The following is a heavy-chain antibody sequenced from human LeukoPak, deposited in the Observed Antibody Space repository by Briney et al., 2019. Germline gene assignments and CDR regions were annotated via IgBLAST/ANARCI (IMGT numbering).Heavy chain of an antibody. CDR1: GFTFSSYG. CDR3: ARLRYFDWPYFDY. V-gene: IGHV3-23*01. Sequence: GGSLRLSCAASGFTFSSYGMSWVRQAPGKGLEWVSAVSGSGGSTYYADSVKGRFTISRDNSKNTLYLQTNSLRAEDTAVYYCARLRYFDWPYFDYWGQGTLVTVSS. CDR2: VSGSGGST. D-gene: IGHD3-9*01. J-gene: IGHJ4*02.